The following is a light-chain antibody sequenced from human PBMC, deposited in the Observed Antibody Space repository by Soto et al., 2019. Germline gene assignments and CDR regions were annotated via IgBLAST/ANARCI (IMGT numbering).Light chain of an antibody. J-gene: IGKJ5*01. Sequence: DIQMTQSPLSLSASVGDRVTIPLRASQSLSSYLNWYQHKKGKXXNLLIYAASSLQSGVPSRFSGSGSETDFTLNICRLKPEDCATDGGQQRYSIPHTFFQGTRLEI. V-gene: IGKV1-39*01. CDR3: QQRYSIPHT. CDR2: AAS. CDR1: QSLSSY.